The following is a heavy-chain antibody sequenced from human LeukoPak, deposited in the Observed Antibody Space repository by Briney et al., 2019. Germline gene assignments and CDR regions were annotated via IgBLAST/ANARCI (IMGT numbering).Heavy chain of an antibody. J-gene: IGHJ5*02. D-gene: IGHD3-10*01. Sequence: SETLSLTCTVSGGSISSTRYYWGWIRHPPGKGLEWIGSIYYSGSTYYNPSLKSRVTMSVDRSKNQFSLKLSSVTAADTAVYYCARHGIYYGLGSSYGLPNWFDPWGQGTLVTVSS. CDR1: GGSISSTRYY. CDR2: IYYSGST. CDR3: ARHGIYYGLGSSYGLPNWFDP. V-gene: IGHV4-39*01.